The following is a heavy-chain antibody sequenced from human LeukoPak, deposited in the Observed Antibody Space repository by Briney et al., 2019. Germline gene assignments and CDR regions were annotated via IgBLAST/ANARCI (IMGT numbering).Heavy chain of an antibody. Sequence: ASVKVSCKASGYTFTGYYMHWVRQAPGQGLEWMGWINPNSGGTDYAQKFQGRVTMTRDTSISTAYMELSRLRSDDTAVYYCARGTGEGYTYGRYYFDYWGQGTLVTVSS. CDR3: ARGTGEGYTYGRYYFDY. J-gene: IGHJ4*02. D-gene: IGHD5-18*01. V-gene: IGHV1-2*02. CDR1: GYTFTGYY. CDR2: INPNSGGT.